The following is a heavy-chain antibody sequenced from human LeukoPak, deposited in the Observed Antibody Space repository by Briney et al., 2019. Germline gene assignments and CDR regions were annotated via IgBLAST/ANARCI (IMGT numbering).Heavy chain of an antibody. CDR1: GGSISNYY. J-gene: IGHJ6*03. D-gene: IGHD6-13*01. CDR3: ARVQQPDYYYYMDV. CDR2: IYTSGST. V-gene: IGHV4-4*07. Sequence: PSESLSLTCTVSGGSISNYYWSWIRQPAGKGLEWIGRIYTSGSTNYNPSLKSRVTMSVDTSKNQFSLKLSSVTAADTAVYYCARVQQPDYYYYMDVWGKGTTVTISS.